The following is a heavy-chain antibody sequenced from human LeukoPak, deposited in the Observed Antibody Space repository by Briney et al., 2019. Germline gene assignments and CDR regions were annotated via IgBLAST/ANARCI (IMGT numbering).Heavy chain of an antibody. CDR3: ATGVVIVTMDY. J-gene: IGHJ4*02. V-gene: IGHV1-2*02. Sequence: ASVKVSCKTSGYSFTGYQIHWVRQAPGQGLEWMGWINPNSGGTNYAQNFQGRVTMTRDTSISTAYVELSSLRYDDTAIYYCATGVVIVTMDYWGQGSLVTVSS. CDR2: INPNSGGT. D-gene: IGHD3-22*01. CDR1: GYSFTGYQ.